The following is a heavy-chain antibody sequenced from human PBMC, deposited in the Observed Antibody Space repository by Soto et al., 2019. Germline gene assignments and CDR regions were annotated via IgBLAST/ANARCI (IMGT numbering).Heavy chain of an antibody. J-gene: IGHJ5*02. CDR2: IRSKANSYAT. CDR1: GFTFSGSA. V-gene: IGHV3-73*01. Sequence: GGSLRLSCAASGFTFSGSAMHWVRQASGKGLEWVGRIRSKANSYATAYAASVKGRFTISRDDSKNTAYLQMNSLKTEDTAVYYCAREGTRGGFLNWFDPWGQGTLVTVSS. D-gene: IGHD3-10*01. CDR3: AREGTRGGFLNWFDP.